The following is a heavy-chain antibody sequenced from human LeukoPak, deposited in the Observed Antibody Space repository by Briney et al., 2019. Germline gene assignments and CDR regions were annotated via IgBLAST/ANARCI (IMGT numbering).Heavy chain of an antibody. CDR1: GFTFSSYA. D-gene: IGHD3-22*01. Sequence: GGSLRLSCAASGFTFSSYAMSWVRQAPGKGLEWVSAISGSGGSTYYADSVKGRFTISRDNSKNTLYLQMNSLRAEDTAVYYCARDEYYYDSSTYYYYFDYWGQGTLVTVSS. J-gene: IGHJ4*02. CDR3: ARDEYYYDSSTYYYYFDY. V-gene: IGHV3-23*01. CDR2: ISGSGGST.